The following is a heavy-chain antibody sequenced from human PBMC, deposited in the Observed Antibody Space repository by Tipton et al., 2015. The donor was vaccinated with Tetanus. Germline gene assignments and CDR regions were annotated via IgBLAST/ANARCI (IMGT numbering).Heavy chain of an antibody. V-gene: IGHV4-59*11. CDR2: IYYSGGT. CDR3: ARHSAMPAAIVYYAMDV. CDR1: GGSMSSHY. J-gene: IGHJ6*02. D-gene: IGHD2-2*02. Sequence: TLSLTCSVSGGSMSSHYWSWIRQPPGKGLEWIGYIYYSGGTKYNPSLKSRVTISVDTSKKQLSLKLSSVTAADTAVYYCARHSAMPAAIVYYAMDVWGQGTTVTVSS.